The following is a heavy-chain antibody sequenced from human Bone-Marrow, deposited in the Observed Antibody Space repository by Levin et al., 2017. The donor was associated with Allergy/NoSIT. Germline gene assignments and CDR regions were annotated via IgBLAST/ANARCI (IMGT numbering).Heavy chain of an antibody. CDR1: GFTVSSNY. CDR2: IYSGGST. Sequence: SCVASGFTVSSNYMNWVRPAPGKGLEWVSVIYSGGSTYYADSVKGRFTISRDNSKNTLYLQMSSLRAEDTAVYYCATDRAYCSNTTCYLPDAFDIWGQGTMVTVSS. J-gene: IGHJ3*02. V-gene: IGHV3-66*01. CDR3: ATDRAYCSNTTCYLPDAFDI. D-gene: IGHD2-2*01.